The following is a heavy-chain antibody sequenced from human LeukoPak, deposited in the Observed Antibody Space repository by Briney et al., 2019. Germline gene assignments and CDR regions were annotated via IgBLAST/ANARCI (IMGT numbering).Heavy chain of an antibody. CDR1: GFTFSTYW. J-gene: IGHJ4*02. V-gene: IGHV3-74*01. CDR3: ARDTLNGPFVISLDL. D-gene: IGHD3-9*01. Sequence: PGGSLRLSCAASGFTFSTYWMHWVRQAPGKGLVWVSRLNSDGSFTDYAASVKGRFTISRDNAKNSLFLQINSLRVEDTAVYYCARDTLNGPFVISLDLWGQGALVTVSS. CDR2: LNSDGSFT.